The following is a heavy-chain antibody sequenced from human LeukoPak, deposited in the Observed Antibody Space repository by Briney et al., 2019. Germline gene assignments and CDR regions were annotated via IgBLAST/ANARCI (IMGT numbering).Heavy chain of an antibody. V-gene: IGHV3-21*01. CDR1: GFTFSSYE. CDR2: ISSSSSYI. D-gene: IGHD6-6*01. J-gene: IGHJ5*02. Sequence: GGSLRLSCAASGFTFSSYEMNWVRQAPGKGLEWVSSISSSSSYIYYADSVKGRFTISRDNAKNSLYLQMNSLRAEDTAVYYCARGHPNPRIAARNNWFDPWGQGTLVTASS. CDR3: ARGHPNPRIAARNNWFDP.